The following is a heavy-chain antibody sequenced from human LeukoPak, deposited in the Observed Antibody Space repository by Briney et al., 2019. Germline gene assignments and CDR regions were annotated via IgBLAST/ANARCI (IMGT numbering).Heavy chain of an antibody. CDR3: ARGLGYGDHVVP. D-gene: IGHD4-17*01. CDR2: MNPNSGNT. Sequence: ASVKVSCKASGGTFSSYAISWVRQAPGQGLEWMGWMNPNSGNTGYAQKFQGRVIMTRNTSISTAYMELSSLRSEDTAVYYCARGLGYGDHVVPWGQGTLVTVSS. J-gene: IGHJ4*02. CDR1: GGTFSSYA. V-gene: IGHV1-8*02.